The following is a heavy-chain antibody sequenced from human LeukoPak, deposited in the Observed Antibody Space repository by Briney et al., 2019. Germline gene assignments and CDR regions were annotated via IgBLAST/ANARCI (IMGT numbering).Heavy chain of an antibody. Sequence: SETLSLTCTVSGGSISSYYWSWIRQPAGKGLEWIGRIYTSGSTNYNPSLKSRVTMSVDTSKNQFSLKLSSVTAADTAVYYCAGGTIFGVVTYYYYGMDVWGQGTTVTVPS. CDR1: GGSISSYY. CDR2: IYTSGST. V-gene: IGHV4-4*07. D-gene: IGHD3-3*01. CDR3: AGGTIFGVVTYYYYGMDV. J-gene: IGHJ6*02.